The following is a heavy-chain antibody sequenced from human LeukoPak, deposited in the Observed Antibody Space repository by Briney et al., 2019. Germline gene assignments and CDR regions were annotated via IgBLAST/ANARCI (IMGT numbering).Heavy chain of an antibody. CDR3: ARVYSRHFDY. J-gene: IGHJ4*02. Sequence: SETLSLTCTVSGGSISSYYWSWLRQPPGKGLEWIGYIYYSGSTNYNPSLKSRVTISVDTSKNQFSLKLASVTAADTAVYYCARVYSRHFDYWGQGTLVTVSS. V-gene: IGHV4-59*01. CDR1: GGSISSYY. D-gene: IGHD5-18*01. CDR2: IYYSGST.